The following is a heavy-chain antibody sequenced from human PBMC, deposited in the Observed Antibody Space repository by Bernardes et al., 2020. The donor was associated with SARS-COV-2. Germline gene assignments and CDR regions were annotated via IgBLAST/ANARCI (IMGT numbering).Heavy chain of an antibody. CDR2: IFCGGRT. J-gene: IGHJ4*02. CDR1: GFDVSVHY. D-gene: IGHD6-13*01. CDR3: ARPASASGTNFDH. Sequence: GGALRLSCAVSGFDVSVHYMTWGPPAPGEGPGWGSVIFCGGRTFYADSVKGRFTISRDNSKNTLYLQMNTLRAEDTAMYFCARPASASGTNFDHWGRGTLVTVSS. V-gene: IGHV3-53*01.